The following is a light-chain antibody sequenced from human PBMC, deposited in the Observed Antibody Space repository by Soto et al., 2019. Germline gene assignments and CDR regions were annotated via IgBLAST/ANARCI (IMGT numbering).Light chain of an antibody. J-gene: IGLJ1*01. V-gene: IGLV1-40*01. CDR1: GSNIGAGYD. CDR3: QSYDSSPSGYV. Sequence: QSVLTQPPSVSGAPGQRVTISCTGSGSNIGAGYDVHWYQQLPGTAPKLLIFANINRPSGVPDRFSGSKSGTSASLAITGLRAEDEADYYCQSYDSSPSGYVFGTGTKLNVL. CDR2: ANI.